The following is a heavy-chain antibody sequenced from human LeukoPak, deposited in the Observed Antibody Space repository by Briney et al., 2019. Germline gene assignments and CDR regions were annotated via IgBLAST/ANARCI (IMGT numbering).Heavy chain of an antibody. Sequence: SETLSLTCAVYGGSFSGYYWSWIRQPPGKGLEWIGEINHSGSTNYNPSLKSRVTISVDTSKNQFSLELSSVTAADTAVYYCARGANYYDSSGYSVQDAFDIWGQGTMVTVSS. CDR1: GGSFSGYY. CDR3: ARGANYYDSSGYSVQDAFDI. D-gene: IGHD3-22*01. V-gene: IGHV4-34*01. J-gene: IGHJ3*02. CDR2: INHSGST.